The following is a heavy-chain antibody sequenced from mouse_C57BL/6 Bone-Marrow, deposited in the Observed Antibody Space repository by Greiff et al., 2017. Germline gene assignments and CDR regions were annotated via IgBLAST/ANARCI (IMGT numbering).Heavy chain of an antibody. CDR3: ARNDCYGFDY. D-gene: IGHD2-12*01. CDR1: GFSLTSYG. J-gene: IGHJ2*01. Sequence: QVQLQQPGPGLVQPSQSLSFTCTVSGFSLTSYGVHWVRQSPGQGLEWLGVIWSGGSTDYNAAFISRLSISKDNSKRQVFFQINRLTADDTAIYYCARNDCYGFDYWGTGTTRTVSS. V-gene: IGHV2-2*01. CDR2: IWSGGST.